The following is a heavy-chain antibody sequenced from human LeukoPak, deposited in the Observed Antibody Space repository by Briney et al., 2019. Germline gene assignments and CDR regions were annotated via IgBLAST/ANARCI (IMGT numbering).Heavy chain of an antibody. V-gene: IGHV1-2*02. D-gene: IGHD3-16*02. J-gene: IGHJ6*03. CDR1: GYTFTGYY. Sequence: GASVKVSCKASGYTFTGYYMHWVRQAPGQGLEWMGWTNPNSGGTNYAQKFQGRVTMARDTSISTAYMELSRLRSDDTAVYYCARVVSHYYYYYYMDVWGKGTTVTVSS. CDR3: ARVVSHYYYYYYMDV. CDR2: TNPNSGGT.